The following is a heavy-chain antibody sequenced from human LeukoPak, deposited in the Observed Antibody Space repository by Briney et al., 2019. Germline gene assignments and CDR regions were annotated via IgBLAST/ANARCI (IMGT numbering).Heavy chain of an antibody. V-gene: IGHV3-30*03. CDR1: GFTFSSYG. CDR2: ISYDGSNK. Sequence: GGSLRLSCAASGFTFSSYGMHWVRQAPGKGLEWVAVISYDGSNKYYADSVKGRFTISRDNSKNTLYLQMNSLRAEDTAVYYCASLDAFDIWGQGTMVTVSS. J-gene: IGHJ3*02. CDR3: ASLDAFDI.